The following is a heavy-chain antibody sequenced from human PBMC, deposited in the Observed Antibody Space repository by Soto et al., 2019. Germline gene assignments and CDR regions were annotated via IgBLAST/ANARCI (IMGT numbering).Heavy chain of an antibody. CDR2: SYHSGSS. Sequence: QVPLRESGPRLVKPSGTLSLTCAVSGSSITSSNWWTWVRQPPGKGLEWIGESYHSGSSNYNPSLKSRVTISVDKSKNQFFLKLTSVTAADTAVYYCARRYYYDSSGYYLGDWGQGTLVTVSS. V-gene: IGHV4-4*02. D-gene: IGHD3-22*01. CDR1: GSSITSSNW. CDR3: ARRYYYDSSGYYLGD. J-gene: IGHJ4*02.